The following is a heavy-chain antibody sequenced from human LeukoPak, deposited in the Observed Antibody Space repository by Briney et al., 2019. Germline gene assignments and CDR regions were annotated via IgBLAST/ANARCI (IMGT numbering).Heavy chain of an antibody. CDR2: IYYSGST. D-gene: IGHD3-16*02. CDR1: GGSISSGDYY. Sequence: TSQTLSLTCTVSGGSISSGDYYWSWIRQPPGKGLEWIGYIYYSGSTYYNPSLKSRVTISVDTSKNQFSLKLSSVTAADTAVYYCARYVWGSYPTFEDYWGQGTLVTVSS. CDR3: ARYVWGSYPTFEDY. J-gene: IGHJ4*02. V-gene: IGHV4-30-4*08.